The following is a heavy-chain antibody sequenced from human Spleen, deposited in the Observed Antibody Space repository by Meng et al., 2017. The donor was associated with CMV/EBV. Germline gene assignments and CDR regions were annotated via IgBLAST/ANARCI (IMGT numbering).Heavy chain of an antibody. Sequence: GESLKISCAASGFTFSSYAMHWVRQAPGKGLEWVAVISYDGSNKYYADSVKGRFTISRDNSKNTLYLQMNSLRAEDTAVYYCARDRGKIAARRGGDYWGQGTLVTVSS. D-gene: IGHD6-6*01. CDR1: GFTFSSYA. CDR3: ARDRGKIAARRGGDY. J-gene: IGHJ4*02. V-gene: IGHV3-30-3*01. CDR2: ISYDGSNK.